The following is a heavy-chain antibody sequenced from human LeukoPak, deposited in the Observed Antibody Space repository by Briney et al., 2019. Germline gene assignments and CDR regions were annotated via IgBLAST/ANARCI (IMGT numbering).Heavy chain of an antibody. D-gene: IGHD3-10*01. CDR3: AKGRYYGSGSCSDY. J-gene: IGHJ4*02. CDR1: GFTFSSYA. CDR2: ISGSGGST. V-gene: IGHV3-23*01. Sequence: GGSLRLSCAASGFTFSSYAMSWVRQAPGKGLEWVSAISGSGGSTYYADSVRGRFTVSRDNPKNTLYLQMNSLRAEDTAVYYCAKGRYYGSGSCSDYWGQGTLVTVSS.